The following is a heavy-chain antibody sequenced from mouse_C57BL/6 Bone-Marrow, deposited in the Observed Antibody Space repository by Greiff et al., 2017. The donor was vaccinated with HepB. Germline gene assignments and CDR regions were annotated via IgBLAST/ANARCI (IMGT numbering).Heavy chain of an antibody. V-gene: IGHV1-22*01. J-gene: IGHJ1*03. Sequence: VQLQQSGPELVKPGASVKMSCKASGYTFTDYNMHWVKQSHGKSLEWIGYINPNNGGTSYNQKFKGKATLTVNKSPSTAYMELRSLTSEDSAVYYCAREGAYDYDWYFDVWGTGTTVTVSS. CDR3: AREGAYDYDWYFDV. CDR2: INPNNGGT. D-gene: IGHD2-4*01. CDR1: GYTFTDYN.